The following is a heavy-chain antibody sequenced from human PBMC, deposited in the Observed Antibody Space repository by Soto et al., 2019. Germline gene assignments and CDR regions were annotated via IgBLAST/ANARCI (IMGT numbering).Heavy chain of an antibody. J-gene: IGHJ4*02. CDR3: ARTLLIVGATSPFDY. Sequence: QVELVQSGAEVKKPGSSVKVSCKASGGTFSSYTISWVRQAPGQGLEWMGRIIPILGIANYAQKFQGRVTITADKSTSTAYMELSSLRSADTAVYYCARTLLIVGATSPFDYWGQGTLVTVSS. CDR1: GGTFSSYT. D-gene: IGHD1-26*01. CDR2: IIPILGIA. V-gene: IGHV1-69*02.